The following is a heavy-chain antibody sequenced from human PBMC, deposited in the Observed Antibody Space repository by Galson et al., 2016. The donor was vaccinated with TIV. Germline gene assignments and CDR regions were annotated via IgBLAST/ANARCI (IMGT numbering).Heavy chain of an antibody. V-gene: IGHV3-23*01. J-gene: IGHJ4*02. D-gene: IGHD6-13*01. Sequence: SLRLSCAASGFTFSSYAVNWVRQAPGKGLEWVSAISGSGATTYYADSVKGRFTISRDNSKNTLYLQMNSLRAEDTALYYCAKAAGSGSSWRFDYWGQGTLLTVSS. CDR3: AKAAGSGSSWRFDY. CDR1: GFTFSSYA. CDR2: ISGSGATT.